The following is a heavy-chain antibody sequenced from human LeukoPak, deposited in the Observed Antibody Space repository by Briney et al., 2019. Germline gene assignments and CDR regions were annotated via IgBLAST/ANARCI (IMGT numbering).Heavy chain of an antibody. D-gene: IGHD2-21*02. CDR1: GFTFNRCW. CDR3: TSWGDTTAEYFQR. Sequence: GGSLRLSCVVSGFTFNRCWMNWVRQAPGKGLEWVAHINPDGRDTYYVDSVKGRFTISRDNAQNSMCLQMNSLRVEDTAVYYCTSWGDTTAEYFQRWGQGTLVTVSS. CDR2: INPDGRDT. J-gene: IGHJ1*01. V-gene: IGHV3-7*01.